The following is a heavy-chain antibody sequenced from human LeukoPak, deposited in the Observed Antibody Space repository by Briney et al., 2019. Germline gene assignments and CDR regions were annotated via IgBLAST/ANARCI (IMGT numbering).Heavy chain of an antibody. J-gene: IGHJ5*02. CDR2: SNPNSGGT. CDR3: ARAYCSGGSCYLGFNWFDP. Sequence: SVKVSCKASGYTFTGYYMHGVRQAPGQGLEGMGWSNPNSGGTNNEQKFQGRVSMTRDTSISTAYMELSRLRSDDTAVYYCARAYCSGGSCYLGFNWFDPWGQGTLVTVSS. CDR1: GYTFTGYY. V-gene: IGHV1-2*02. D-gene: IGHD2-15*01.